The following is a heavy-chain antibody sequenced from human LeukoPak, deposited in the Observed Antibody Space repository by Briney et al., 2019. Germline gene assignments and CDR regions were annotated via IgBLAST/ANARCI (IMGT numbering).Heavy chain of an antibody. D-gene: IGHD3-16*01. Sequence: GGSLRLSCAASGFTFSGYGMHWVRQAPGKGLEWVAFIRYDGSNKYYADSVKGRFTISRDNSRNTLYLQMNSPRAEDTAVYYCAKSAGGLGETYFDYWGQGTLVTVSS. CDR2: IRYDGSNK. CDR1: GFTFSGYG. J-gene: IGHJ4*02. V-gene: IGHV3-30*02. CDR3: AKSAGGLGETYFDY.